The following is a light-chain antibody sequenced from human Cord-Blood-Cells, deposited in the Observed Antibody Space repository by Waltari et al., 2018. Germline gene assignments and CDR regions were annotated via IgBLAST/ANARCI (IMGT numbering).Light chain of an antibody. CDR3: SSYPSSSTYV. Sequence: QSALTQPASVSGSPGQSITISCTGTSSDVGGYNYVSWYQQHPGKAPKLMIYDVSKPPSGLSNRFSGSKSGHTASLTSSGLQAEDKADYYCSSYPSSSTYVFGTGTKVTVL. CDR1: SSDVGGYNY. CDR2: DVS. J-gene: IGLJ1*01. V-gene: IGLV2-14*01.